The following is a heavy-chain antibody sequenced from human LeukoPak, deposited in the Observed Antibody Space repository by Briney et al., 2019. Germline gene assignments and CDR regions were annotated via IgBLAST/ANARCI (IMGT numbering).Heavy chain of an antibody. V-gene: IGHV3-21*01. CDR2: ITSGGTYT. CDR3: ARDPYSGNYGTYYYYYIAT. J-gene: IGHJ6*03. Sequence: GGSLRLSCVVSGFTFTNYNMNWVRQAPGKAMEWVSSITSGGTYTFYADSVEGRFTISRENAKKSLCLQMDCLGTEDTAVYFCARDPYSGNYGTYYYYYIATCGKRKTVTISS. D-gene: IGHD5-12*01. CDR1: GFTFTNYN.